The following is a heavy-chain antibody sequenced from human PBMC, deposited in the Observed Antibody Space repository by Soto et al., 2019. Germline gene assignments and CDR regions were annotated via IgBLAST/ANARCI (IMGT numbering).Heavy chain of an antibody. J-gene: IGHJ5*02. Sequence: QVQLQESGPGLVKPSETLSLTCTVSGGSISSYYWSWIRQPAGKGLEWIGRIYTSGSTNYNPSLKSRVTMSVDTSKNQCALQLSSVTAADTAVYYCARGSNWNYAWVWFDPWGQGTLVTVSS. V-gene: IGHV4-4*07. CDR2: IYTSGST. CDR3: ARGSNWNYAWVWFDP. CDR1: GGSISSYY. D-gene: IGHD1-7*01.